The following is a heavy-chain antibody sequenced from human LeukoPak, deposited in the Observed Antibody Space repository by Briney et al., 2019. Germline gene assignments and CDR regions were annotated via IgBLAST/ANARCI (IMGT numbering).Heavy chain of an antibody. Sequence: GGSLRLSCAASGFTVSNSYMSWVRQTPGKGLEWISVIYGEGSGGSTYYAESMKGRFTISRDNSKNTVYLQMNSLRAEDTAVYFCARVRFLEFFDYWGQGTLVTVSS. V-gene: IGHV3-53*01. CDR2: IYGEGSGGST. CDR3: ARVRFLEFFDY. CDR1: GFTVSNSY. D-gene: IGHD3-3*01. J-gene: IGHJ4*02.